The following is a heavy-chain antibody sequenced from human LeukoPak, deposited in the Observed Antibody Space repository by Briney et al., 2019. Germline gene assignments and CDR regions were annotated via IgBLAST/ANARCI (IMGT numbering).Heavy chain of an antibody. Sequence: SVKVSCKASGYTFTGYYMHWVRQAPGQGLEWMGGIIPIFGTANYAQKFQGRVTITADESTSTAYMELSSLRSEDTAVYYCARGSRNWGSGSYYRFDYWGQGTLVTVSS. CDR3: ARGSRNWGSGSYYRFDY. V-gene: IGHV1-69*13. CDR1: GYTFTGYY. D-gene: IGHD3-10*01. J-gene: IGHJ4*02. CDR2: IIPIFGTA.